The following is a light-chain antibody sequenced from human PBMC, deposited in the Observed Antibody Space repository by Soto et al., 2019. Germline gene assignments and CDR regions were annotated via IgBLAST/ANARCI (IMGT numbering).Light chain of an antibody. J-gene: IGLJ3*02. CDR1: SSDIGDNNS. Sequence: QSALTQPPSASGSTGQSVTISCTGTSSDIGDNNSVSWYQQHPGEAPKLMISEVHKRPSGVPARFSGSKSGNKASLTVSGLQAEDEAVYYCISYAGSNNLVFGGGTKLTVL. CDR2: EVH. CDR3: ISYAGSNNLV. V-gene: IGLV2-8*01.